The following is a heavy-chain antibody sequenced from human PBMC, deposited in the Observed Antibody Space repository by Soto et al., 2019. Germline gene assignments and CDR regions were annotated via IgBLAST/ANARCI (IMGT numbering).Heavy chain of an antibody. V-gene: IGHV1-18*01. CDR2: ISPYNGNT. CDR1: GYTFTTYG. CDR3: ARGPHYSYAMDV. J-gene: IGHJ6*02. Sequence: GASVKVSCKASGYTFTTYGISWVRQAPGQGLEWMGWISPYNGNTFYAQKFQGRVTLTTDTSTSTAYMDLRSLRSDDTAVYYCARGPHYSYAMDVWGQATTVTVSS.